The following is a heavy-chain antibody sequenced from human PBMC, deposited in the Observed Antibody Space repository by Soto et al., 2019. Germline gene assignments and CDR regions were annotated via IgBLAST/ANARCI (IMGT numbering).Heavy chain of an antibody. D-gene: IGHD6-13*01. Sequence: GSLRLSCAASGFTFSSYAMSWVRQAPGKGLEWVSAISGSGGSTYYADSVKGRFTISRDNSKNTLYLQMNSLRAEDTAVYYCASYSSSNKPLDYWGQGTLVTVSS. CDR2: ISGSGGST. J-gene: IGHJ4*02. CDR3: ASYSSSNKPLDY. CDR1: GFTFSSYA. V-gene: IGHV3-23*01.